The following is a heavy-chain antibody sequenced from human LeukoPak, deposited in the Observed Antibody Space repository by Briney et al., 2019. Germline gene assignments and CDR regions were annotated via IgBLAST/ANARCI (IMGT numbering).Heavy chain of an antibody. CDR3: VRQPGSSGWFYYFDY. D-gene: IGHD6-19*01. CDR1: GGSISSYY. Sequence: PSEPLSLTCTVSGGSISSYYWSWIRQPPGKGLEWIGYIYYSGNTNYNPSLKSRVTISVDTSKNQFSLKLSSVPATDTAVYYCVRQPGSSGWFYYFDYWGQGTLVTVSS. V-gene: IGHV4-59*08. J-gene: IGHJ4*02. CDR2: IYYSGNT.